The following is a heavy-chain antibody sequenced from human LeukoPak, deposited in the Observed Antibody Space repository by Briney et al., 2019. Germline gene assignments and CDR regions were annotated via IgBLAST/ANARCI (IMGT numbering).Heavy chain of an antibody. J-gene: IGHJ4*02. D-gene: IGHD3-22*01. V-gene: IGHV1-3*01. CDR3: ANPRYDSSGYYYVD. CDR2: INGGSGNT. Sequence: ASVKVSCKASGYTLIDYTMHWLRQAPGQRLGWMGWINGGSGNTKYSPEFQGRVTITRDTSASTGYMELSSLRSEDTAVYYCANPRYDSSGYYYVDWGQGTLVTVSS. CDR1: GYTLIDYT.